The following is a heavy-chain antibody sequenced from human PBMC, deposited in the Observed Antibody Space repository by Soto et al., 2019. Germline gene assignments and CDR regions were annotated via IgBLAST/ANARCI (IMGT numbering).Heavy chain of an antibody. V-gene: IGHV4-30-4*01. CDR1: GASVTSAGYY. D-gene: IGHD6-19*01. J-gene: IGHJ4*02. CDR3: ARVSAVSAEYYFDY. CDR2: ILPTGNA. Sequence: QVQLRESGPGLMRPSQTLSLTCTVSGASVTSAGYYWTWIRQSPGKGREWLGYILPTGNADYSPSLETRLSISLDSSKNQFSLKVNSVSAADTAFYFCARVSAVSAEYYFDYWGQGALVTVSS.